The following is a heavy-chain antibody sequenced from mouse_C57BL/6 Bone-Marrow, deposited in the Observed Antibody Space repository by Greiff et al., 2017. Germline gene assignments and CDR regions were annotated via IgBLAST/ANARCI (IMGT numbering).Heavy chain of an antibody. CDR1: GFTFSDYG. D-gene: IGHD2-12*01. CDR3: AKGYSSWFAY. CDR2: ISSGSSTI. J-gene: IGHJ3*01. Sequence: EVKLVESGGGLVKPGGSLKLSCAASGFTFSDYGMHWVRQAPEKGLEWVAYISSGSSTIYYADTVKGRFTISRDNAKTTLFLQMTSLRSEDTAMYYCAKGYSSWFAYWGQGTLVTVSA. V-gene: IGHV5-17*01.